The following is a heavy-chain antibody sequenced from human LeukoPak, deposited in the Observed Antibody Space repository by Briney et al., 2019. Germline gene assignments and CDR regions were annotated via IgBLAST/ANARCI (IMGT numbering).Heavy chain of an antibody. CDR1: GFIFSNAW. V-gene: IGHV3-15*01. D-gene: IGHD2-15*01. CDR3: TDIGGSTL. Sequence: KPGGSLRLSCAASGFIFSNAWMRWVRQAPGKGLEWVCRIKRKTHGGTTDYAAPVKGRFTISRDDSKNTLYLQMNSLKTEDTAVYYCTDIGGSTLWGQGTLVTVSS. J-gene: IGHJ4*02. CDR2: IKRKTHGGTT.